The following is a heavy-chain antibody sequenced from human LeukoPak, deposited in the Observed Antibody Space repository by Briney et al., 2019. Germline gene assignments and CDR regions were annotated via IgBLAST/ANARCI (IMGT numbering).Heavy chain of an antibody. CDR3: AKDPGATPLYYFDY. Sequence: PGGSLRLSCAASGFTFSSYGMHWVRQAPGKGLEWVAVISYDGSNKYYADSVKGRFTISRDNSKNTLYLQMNSLRAEDTAVYYCAKDPGATPLYYFDYWGQGTLVTVSS. V-gene: IGHV3-30*18. CDR1: GFTFSSYG. CDR2: ISYDGSNK. J-gene: IGHJ4*02. D-gene: IGHD1-26*01.